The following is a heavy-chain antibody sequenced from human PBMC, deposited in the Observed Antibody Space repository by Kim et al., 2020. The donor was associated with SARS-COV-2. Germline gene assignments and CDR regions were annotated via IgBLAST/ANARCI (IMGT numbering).Heavy chain of an antibody. Sequence: SETLSLTCAVYGGSFSGYYWSWIRQPPGKGLEWIGEINHSGSTNYNPSLKSRVTISVDTSKNQFSLKLSSVTAADTAVYYCARGFYGSGSAYYYYYGMDVWGQGTTVTVSS. CDR1: GGSFSGYY. CDR2: INHSGST. J-gene: IGHJ6*02. D-gene: IGHD3-10*01. V-gene: IGHV4-34*01. CDR3: ARGFYGSGSAYYYYYGMDV.